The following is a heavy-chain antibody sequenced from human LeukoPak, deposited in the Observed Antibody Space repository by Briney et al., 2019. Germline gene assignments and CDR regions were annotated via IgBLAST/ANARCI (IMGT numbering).Heavy chain of an antibody. CDR2: INPNSGGT. CDR3: AREPFSSGWDY. D-gene: IGHD6-19*01. CDR1: GYTLTELS. Sequence: ASVKVSCKVSGYTLTELSMHWVRQAPGQGLEWMGWINPNSGGTKYAQKFQGRVTMTRDTSISTAYMELTRLRSDDTAVYYCAREPFSSGWDYWGQGTLVTVSS. J-gene: IGHJ4*02. V-gene: IGHV1-2*02.